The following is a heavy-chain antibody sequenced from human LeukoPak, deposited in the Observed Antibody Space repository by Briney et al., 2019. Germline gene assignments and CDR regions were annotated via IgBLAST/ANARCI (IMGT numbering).Heavy chain of an antibody. Sequence: GGSLRLSCAASGFTFSSYPMHWVRQAPGKGLVWVSRINSDGSYTRYADTVKGRFAISRDNAKNTLYLQMNSLRAEDTAVYYCASSRDDFWSGYRTGLNYWGQGTLVTVSS. J-gene: IGHJ4*02. CDR1: GFTFSSYP. D-gene: IGHD3-3*01. CDR2: INSDGSYT. CDR3: ASSRDDFWSGYRTGLNY. V-gene: IGHV3-74*01.